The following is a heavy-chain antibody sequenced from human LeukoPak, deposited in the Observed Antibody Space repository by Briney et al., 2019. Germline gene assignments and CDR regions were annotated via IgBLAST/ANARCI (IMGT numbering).Heavy chain of an antibody. J-gene: IGHJ4*02. V-gene: IGHV3-23*01. Sequence: GGSLRLSCAASGFIFTNYAITWVRQAPGKGLEWVSATSGSGGSTYYGDSVKGRFTISRDNSKNTVYLQMNSLRAEDTAVYYCAKGLWTFDYWGQGTLVIASS. CDR1: GFIFTNYA. D-gene: IGHD3-16*01. CDR3: AKGLWTFDY. CDR2: TSGSGGST.